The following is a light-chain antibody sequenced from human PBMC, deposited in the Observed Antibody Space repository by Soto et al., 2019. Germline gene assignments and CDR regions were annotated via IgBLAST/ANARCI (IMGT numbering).Light chain of an antibody. CDR2: EGN. CDR1: ISDVGSSNL. V-gene: IGLV2-14*02. Sequence: QSALTQPASVSGSPGQSITISCAGSISDVGSSNLVSWYQQHPGKVPKLIIYEGNRRPSGVSSRFSGSKSGNTASLTISGLQAEDEADYYCSSYTSSSTYVFGTGTKLTVL. J-gene: IGLJ1*01. CDR3: SSYTSSSTYV.